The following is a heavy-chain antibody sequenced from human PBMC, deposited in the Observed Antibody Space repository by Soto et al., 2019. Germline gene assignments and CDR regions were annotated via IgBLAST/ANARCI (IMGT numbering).Heavy chain of an antibody. CDR3: ATRDSYYGMDF. Sequence: KPSETLSLTCGVYGGSFSGYHWSWIRQAPGKGLEWIGEINQSGSTNYNPSLKSRVTMSVDTSKKQFSLNLSSVTAADTALYYCATRDSYYGMDFWGQGTTVTVSS. CDR2: INQSGST. V-gene: IGHV4-34*01. J-gene: IGHJ6*02. CDR1: GGSFSGYH.